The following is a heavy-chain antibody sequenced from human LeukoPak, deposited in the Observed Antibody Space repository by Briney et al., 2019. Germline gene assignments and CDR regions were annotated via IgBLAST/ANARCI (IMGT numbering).Heavy chain of an antibody. CDR2: ISNTGYTT. J-gene: IGHJ4*02. D-gene: IGHD2-15*01. Sequence: GGSLRLSCEASGXTFRSYEMNWVRQAPGKGLEWVSYISNTGYTTYSADSVKGRFTISRDNAKNSLFLQMNSLRGEDTAVYYCARGGYSSPSDYWGQGTLVTVSS. CDR3: ARGGYSSPSDY. CDR1: GXTFRSYE. V-gene: IGHV3-48*03.